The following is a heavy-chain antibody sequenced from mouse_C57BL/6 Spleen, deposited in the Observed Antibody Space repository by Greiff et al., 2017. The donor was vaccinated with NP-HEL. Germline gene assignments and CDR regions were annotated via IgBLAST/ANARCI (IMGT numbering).Heavy chain of an antibody. D-gene: IGHD1-2*01. V-gene: IGHV1-61*01. CDR3: ARPGDNGEWYFDV. CDR2: IYPSDSET. CDR1: GYTFTSYW. J-gene: IGHJ1*03. Sequence: QVQLKQPGAELVRPGSSVKLSCKASGYTFTSYWMDWVKQRPGQGLEWIGNIYPSDSETHYNQKFKDKATLTVDQSSSTAYMQLSSLTSDDAAVYYCARPGDNGEWYFDVWGTGTTVTVSS.